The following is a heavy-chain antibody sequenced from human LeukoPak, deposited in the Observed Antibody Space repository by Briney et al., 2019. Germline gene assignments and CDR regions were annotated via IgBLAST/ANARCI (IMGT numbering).Heavy chain of an antibody. Sequence: PGGSLRLSCVVSGFTFSSYAMSWVRQPPGKGLEWVSGISDGGGNTYYADSVKGRFTISRDKSKDTLYLQMSGLRDKDTAVYYCAKGSGSGSFYREYYFDHWGQGTLVTVSS. CDR1: GFTFSSYA. D-gene: IGHD3-10*01. J-gene: IGHJ4*02. CDR3: AKGSGSGSFYREYYFDH. V-gene: IGHV3-23*01. CDR2: ISDGGGNT.